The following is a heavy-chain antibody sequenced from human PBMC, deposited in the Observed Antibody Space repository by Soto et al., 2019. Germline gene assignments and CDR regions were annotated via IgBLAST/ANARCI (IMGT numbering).Heavy chain of an antibody. V-gene: IGHV3-30*18. J-gene: IGHJ5*02. D-gene: IGHD3-10*01. CDR2: ISYDGSNK. CDR3: AKDLSSGSYTAVP. Sequence: GGSLRLSCAASGFTFSSYGMHWVRQAPGKGLEWVAVISYDGSNKYYADSVKGRFTISRDNSKNTLYLQMNSLRAEDTAVYYCAKDLSSGSYTAVPWGQGTLVTVSS. CDR1: GFTFSSYG.